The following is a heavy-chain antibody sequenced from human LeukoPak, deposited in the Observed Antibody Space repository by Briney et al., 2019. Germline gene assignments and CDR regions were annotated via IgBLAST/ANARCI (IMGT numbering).Heavy chain of an antibody. J-gene: IGHJ5*02. CDR1: GYTFTSYD. CDR3: ARSGGSGSYYWFDP. Sequence: ASVKVSCTASGYTFTSYDINWVRQAPGQGLEWMGWMNPNSGNTGYAQKFQGRVTMTRNTSISTAYMELSSLRSEDTAVYYCARSGGSGSYYWFDPWGQGTLVTVSS. CDR2: MNPNSGNT. V-gene: IGHV1-8*01. D-gene: IGHD3-10*01.